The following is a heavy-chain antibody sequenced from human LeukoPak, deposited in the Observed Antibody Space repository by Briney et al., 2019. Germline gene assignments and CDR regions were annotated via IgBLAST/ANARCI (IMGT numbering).Heavy chain of an antibody. V-gene: IGHV1-8*02. J-gene: IGHJ3*02. Sequence: GASVKVSCKASGYTFTSYGINWVRQAPGQGLEWMGWMNPNSDNTGYAQKFQGRVTMTRNTSISTAYMELSSLRSEDTAVYYCASAVAGTHAFDIWGQGTMVTVSS. CDR1: GYTFTSYG. D-gene: IGHD6-19*01. CDR3: ASAVAGTHAFDI. CDR2: MNPNSDNT.